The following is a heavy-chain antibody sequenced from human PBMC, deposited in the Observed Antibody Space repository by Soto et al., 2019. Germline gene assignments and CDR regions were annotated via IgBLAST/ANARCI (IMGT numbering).Heavy chain of an antibody. CDR3: ARGPPSGWYDY. Sequence: SETLSLTCTVSGGSISSYYWSWIRQPPGKGLEWIGYIYYSGSTNYNPSLKSRVTISVDTSKNQFSLKLSSVTAADTAVYYCARGPPSGWYDYWGQGTLVTVSS. J-gene: IGHJ4*02. D-gene: IGHD6-19*01. CDR1: GGSISSYY. CDR2: IYYSGST. V-gene: IGHV4-59*01.